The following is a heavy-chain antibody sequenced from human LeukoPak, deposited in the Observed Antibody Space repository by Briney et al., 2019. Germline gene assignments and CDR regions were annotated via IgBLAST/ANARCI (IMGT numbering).Heavy chain of an antibody. V-gene: IGHV4-4*07. CDR2: IYTSGST. CDR3: AGGHRNWLLSWFDP. CDR1: GGSISSYY. D-gene: IGHD3-9*01. Sequence: PSETLSLTCTVSGGSISSYYWSWIRQPAGKGLEWIGRIYTSGSTNYNPSLKSRVTMSVDTSKNQFSLKLSSVTAADTAVYYCAGGHRNWLLSWFDPWGRGTLVTVSS. J-gene: IGHJ5*02.